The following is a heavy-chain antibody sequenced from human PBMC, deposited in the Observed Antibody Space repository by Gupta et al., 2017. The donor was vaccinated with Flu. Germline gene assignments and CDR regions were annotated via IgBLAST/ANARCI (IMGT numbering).Heavy chain of an antibody. D-gene: IGHD2-21*01. CDR2: ISSRGSTM. J-gene: IGHJ4*02. V-gene: IGHV3-48*03. CDR1: GFDFNNHE. CDR3: ARLGRVIRDF. Sequence: GFDFNNHEMSWVRQAPGKGLEYISHISSRGSTMVYGDSVKGRFTISRDNAKNSLHLQMNSLRAEDTAVYYCARLGRVIRDFWGQGTLVTVSS.